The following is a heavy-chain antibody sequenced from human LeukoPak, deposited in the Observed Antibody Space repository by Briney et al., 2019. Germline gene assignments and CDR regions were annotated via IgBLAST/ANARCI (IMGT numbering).Heavy chain of an antibody. V-gene: IGHV4-30-4*01. CDR3: ARGLVEVVGGYFDL. D-gene: IGHD2-2*01. CDR1: GGSISSGDYY. Sequence: SQTLSLTCTVSGGSISSGDYYWSWLRQPPGKGLEWIGYIYYSGSTYYNPSLKSRVTISVDTSKNQFSLKLSSVTAADTAVYYCARGLVEVVGGYFDLWGRGTLVTVSS. J-gene: IGHJ2*01. CDR2: IYYSGST.